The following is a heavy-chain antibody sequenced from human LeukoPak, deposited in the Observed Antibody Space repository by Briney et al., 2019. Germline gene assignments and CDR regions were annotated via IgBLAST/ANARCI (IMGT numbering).Heavy chain of an antibody. CDR1: GYTFTSYG. V-gene: IGHV1-18*01. Sequence: ASVKVSCKASGYTFTSYGISWVRQAPGQGLEWMGWISAYNGNTNYAQKLQGRVTMTTDTSTSTAYIELRSLRSDETAVYYCARGSSSWYGYYYYGMDVWGQGTTVTVSS. CDR2: ISAYNGNT. CDR3: ARGSSSWYGYYYYGMDV. D-gene: IGHD6-13*01. J-gene: IGHJ6*02.